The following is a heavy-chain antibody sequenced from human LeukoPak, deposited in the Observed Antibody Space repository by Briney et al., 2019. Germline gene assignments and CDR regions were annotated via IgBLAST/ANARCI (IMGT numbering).Heavy chain of an antibody. V-gene: IGHV4-59*01. D-gene: IGHD4-17*01. Sequence: SETLSLICTVSGGSLSSYYWSWIRQPPGKGLEWIGYIYYSGSTNYNPSLKSRVTISVDTSKNQFSLKLSSVTAADTAVYYCARAYGDYDHYFDYWGQGTLVTVSS. CDR2: IYYSGST. CDR3: ARAYGDYDHYFDY. CDR1: GGSLSSYY. J-gene: IGHJ4*02.